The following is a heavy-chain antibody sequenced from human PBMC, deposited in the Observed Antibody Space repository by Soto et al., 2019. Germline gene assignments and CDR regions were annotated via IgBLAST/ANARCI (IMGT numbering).Heavy chain of an antibody. CDR3: AREFPYYESSGSYFDY. D-gene: IGHD3-16*01. Sequence: PSQTLSLTCAISGDSVSGNSAAWNWIRQSPSRGLEWLGRTYYRSKWYNDYAVSVKSRITVTPDKSKNQFSLHLNSVTPEDTAVSYCAREFPYYESSGSYFDYWGQGAMVTVSS. CDR1: GDSVSGNSAA. CDR2: TYYRSKWYN. J-gene: IGHJ4*02. V-gene: IGHV6-1*01.